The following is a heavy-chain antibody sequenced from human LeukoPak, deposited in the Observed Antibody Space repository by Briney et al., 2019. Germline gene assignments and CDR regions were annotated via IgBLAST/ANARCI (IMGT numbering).Heavy chain of an antibody. D-gene: IGHD3-10*01. V-gene: IGHV1-69*04. J-gene: IGHJ4*02. Sequence: ASVKVSCKASGGTFSSYTISWVRQAPGQGLEWMGRIIPILGIANYAQKFQGRVTITADKSTSTAYMELSSLRSEDTAVYYCARDPRGGYYFDYWGQGTLVTVSS. CDR3: ARDPRGGYYFDY. CDR1: GGTFSSYT. CDR2: IIPILGIA.